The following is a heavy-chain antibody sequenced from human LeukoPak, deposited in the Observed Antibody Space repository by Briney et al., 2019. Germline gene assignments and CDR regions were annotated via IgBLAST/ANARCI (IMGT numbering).Heavy chain of an antibody. CDR2: INSDGSST. D-gene: IGHD6-19*01. V-gene: IGHV3-74*01. J-gene: IGHJ4*02. CDR1: GFTFSSYW. CDR3: AKSSGWYRDYFDY. Sequence: PGGSLRLSCAASGFTFSSYWMHWVRQAPGKGLVWVSRINSDGSSTYYADSVKGRFTISRDNSKNTLYLQMNSLRAEDTAVYYCAKSSGWYRDYFDYWGQGTLVTVSS.